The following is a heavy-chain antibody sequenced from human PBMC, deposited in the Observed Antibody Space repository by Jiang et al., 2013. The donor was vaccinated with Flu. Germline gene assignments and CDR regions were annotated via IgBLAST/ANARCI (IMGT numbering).Heavy chain of an antibody. CDR1: GYSISSGYY. J-gene: IGHJ4*02. Sequence: PGLVKPSETLSLTCTVSGYSISSGYYWGWIRQPPGKGLEWIGSIYHSGSTYYNPSLKSRVTISVDTSKNQFSLKLSSVTAADTAVYYCAGAGGLVTPNFDYWGQGTLVTVSS. CDR2: IYHSGST. D-gene: IGHD4-23*01. CDR3: AGAGGLVTPNFDY. V-gene: IGHV4-38-2*02.